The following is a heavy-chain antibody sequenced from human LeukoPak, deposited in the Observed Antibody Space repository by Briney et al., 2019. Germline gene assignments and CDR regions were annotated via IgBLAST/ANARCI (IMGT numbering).Heavy chain of an antibody. Sequence: GGSLRLSCAASGFTFSVYYMSWIRQAPGKGLEWVSYISSSGSTIYYADSVKGRFTISRDNAKNSLYLQMNSLRAEDTVVYYCARDQGYYYMDVWGKGTTVTVSS. V-gene: IGHV3-11*01. CDR1: GFTFSVYY. CDR2: ISSSGSTI. J-gene: IGHJ6*03. CDR3: ARDQGYYYMDV.